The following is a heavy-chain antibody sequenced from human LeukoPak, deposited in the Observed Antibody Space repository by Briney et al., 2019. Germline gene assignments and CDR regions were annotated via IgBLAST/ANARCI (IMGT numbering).Heavy chain of an antibody. Sequence: SETLSLTCAVYGGSFSGYYWSWIRQPPGKGLEWIGEINHSGSTNYNPSLRSRVAMSVDTSKNEFSLMVTSVTAADTAVYYCARGPRGGNNYFYGMDTWGQGTTVTVSS. CDR2: INHSGST. V-gene: IGHV4-34*01. J-gene: IGHJ6*02. D-gene: IGHD4-23*01. CDR3: ARGPRGGNNYFYGMDT. CDR1: GGSFSGYY.